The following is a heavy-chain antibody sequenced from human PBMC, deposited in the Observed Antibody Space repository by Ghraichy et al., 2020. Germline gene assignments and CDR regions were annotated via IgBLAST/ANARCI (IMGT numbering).Heavy chain of an antibody. Sequence: LSLTCAASGFTFSSYWMSWVRQAPGKGLEWVANIKQDGSETYYVDSVKGRFTISRDNAKNSLYLQMNSLRAEDTAVYYCARGDYSNRPNFDYWGQGTLVTVSS. CDR3: ARGDYSNRPNFDY. V-gene: IGHV3-7*03. CDR1: GFTFSSYW. J-gene: IGHJ4*02. D-gene: IGHD4-11*01. CDR2: IKQDGSET.